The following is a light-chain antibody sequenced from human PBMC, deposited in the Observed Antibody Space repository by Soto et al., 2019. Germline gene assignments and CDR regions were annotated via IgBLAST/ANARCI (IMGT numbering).Light chain of an antibody. CDR3: QQYNDWPLT. CDR1: QSVRSN. V-gene: IGKV3-15*01. Sequence: DIVMTQFPVTLSVSPAERATLSCRASQSVRSNLAWYRQKPGKAPNLLIYGAFTRATGIPARFSCTGSVTEFTLTISSLQSEDFARYYCQQYNDWPLTFGQGTKVDIK. J-gene: IGKJ1*01. CDR2: GAF.